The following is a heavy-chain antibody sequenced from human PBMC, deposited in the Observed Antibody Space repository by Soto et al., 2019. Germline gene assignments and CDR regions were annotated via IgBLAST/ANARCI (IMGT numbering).Heavy chain of an antibody. V-gene: IGHV3-23*01. CDR2: ISGSGGST. CDR1: GFTFSSYA. D-gene: IGHD3-3*01. CDR3: AKYFHITIFGVVQGAFDI. Sequence: GGSLRLSCAASGFTFSSYAMSWVRQAPGKGLEWVSAISGSGGSTYYADSVKGRFTISRDNSKNTLYLQMNSLRAEDTAVYYCAKYFHITIFGVVQGAFDIWGQGTMVTVSS. J-gene: IGHJ3*02.